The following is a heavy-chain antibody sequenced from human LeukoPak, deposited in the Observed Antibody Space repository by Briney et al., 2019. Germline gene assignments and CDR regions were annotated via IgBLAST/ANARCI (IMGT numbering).Heavy chain of an antibody. V-gene: IGHV4-39*07. Sequence: PSETLSLTCTVSGGSISSSSYYWGWIRQPPGKGLEWIGSIYYSGSTYYNPSLKSRVTISVDTSKNQFSLKLSSVTAADTAVYYCARDLPSAFWYSSSQAWFDPWGQGTLVTVSS. J-gene: IGHJ5*02. CDR1: GGSISSSSYY. D-gene: IGHD6-13*01. CDR3: ARDLPSAFWYSSSQAWFDP. CDR2: IYYSGST.